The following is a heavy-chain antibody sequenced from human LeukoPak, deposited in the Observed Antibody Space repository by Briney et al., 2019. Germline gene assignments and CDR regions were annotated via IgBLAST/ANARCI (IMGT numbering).Heavy chain of an antibody. V-gene: IGHV3-33*01. Sequence: GGSLRLSCAASGFNFSKYGIHWVRQAPGKGLEWVSVIWFDGSNRYYEKSVKGRFTVSRDDSKNTVYLQMNSLGAGDTAVYYCARCPQRLDNSYSFYYMDVWGKGTTVTVSS. J-gene: IGHJ6*03. CDR1: GFNFSKYG. CDR3: ARCPQRLDNSYSFYYMDV. CDR2: IWFDGSNR. D-gene: IGHD6-25*01.